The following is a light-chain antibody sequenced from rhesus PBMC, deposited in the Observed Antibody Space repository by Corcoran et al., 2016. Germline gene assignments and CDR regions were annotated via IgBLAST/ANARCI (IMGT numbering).Light chain of an antibody. CDR3: QQYTSSPYS. CDR1: QSISSW. Sequence: DIQMTQSPSSLSASVGDTVTITCRASQSISSWLAWSKQTPGKAPKLLSYKASTLQSGVPSRFSGRGSGTDFTLTISSLQSEDFATYYCQQYTSSPYSFGQGTKVEIK. J-gene: IGKJ2*01. CDR2: KAS. V-gene: IGKV1-22*01.